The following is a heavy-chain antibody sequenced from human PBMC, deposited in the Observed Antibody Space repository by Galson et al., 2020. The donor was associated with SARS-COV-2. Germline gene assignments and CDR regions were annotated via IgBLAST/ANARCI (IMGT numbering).Heavy chain of an antibody. CDR2: IYYSGST. Sequence: SETLSLTCTVSGGSISSYYWSWIRQPPGKGLEWIGYIYYSGSTNYNPSLKSRVTISVDTSKNQFSLKLSSVTAADTAVYYCARLSPLYDSSGYYFDYWGQGTLVTVSS. V-gene: IGHV4-59*01. J-gene: IGHJ4*02. D-gene: IGHD3-22*01. CDR1: GGSISSYY. CDR3: ARLSPLYDSSGYYFDY.